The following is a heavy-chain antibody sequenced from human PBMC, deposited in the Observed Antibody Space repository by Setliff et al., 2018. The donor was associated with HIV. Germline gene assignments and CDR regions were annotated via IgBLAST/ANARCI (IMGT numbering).Heavy chain of an antibody. D-gene: IGHD3-22*01. CDR2: INPNSGGT. J-gene: IGHJ3*02. CDR3: SAWGGDSCGYPWAFDI. Sequence: ASVKVSCKASGYTFTGYYMHWVRQAPGQGLEWMGRINPNSGGTNYAQKFQGRVNMTRDTSISKAYMELSSVCSCDTAVYYCSAWGGDSCGYPWAFDIWGQGTMVTVSS. V-gene: IGHV1-2*06. CDR1: GYTFTGYY.